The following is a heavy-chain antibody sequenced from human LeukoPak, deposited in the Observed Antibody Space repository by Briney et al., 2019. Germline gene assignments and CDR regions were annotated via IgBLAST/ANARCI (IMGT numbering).Heavy chain of an antibody. CDR1: GGSISSSSSY. CDR3: ARTSGAYYGMDV. CDR2: IYYSGST. J-gene: IGHJ6*02. D-gene: IGHD1-26*01. V-gene: IGHV4-61*05. Sequence: PSETLSLTCTVSGGSISSSSSYWGWIRQPPGKGLEWIGYIYYSGSTNYNPSLKSRVTISVDTSKNQFSLKLSSVTAADTAVYYCARTSGAYYGMDVWGQGTTVTVSS.